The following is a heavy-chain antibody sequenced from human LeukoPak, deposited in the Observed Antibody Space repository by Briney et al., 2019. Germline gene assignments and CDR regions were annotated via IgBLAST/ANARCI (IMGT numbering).Heavy chain of an antibody. J-gene: IGHJ2*01. D-gene: IGHD3-10*01. CDR3: AKDLSGDYWYFDL. Sequence: GGSLRLSCAASGFTFSSYAMHWVRQAPGKGLEWVAVISDDGRNKYYADSVKGRFTISRDNSKNTLYLQMSSLRAEDTAVYYCAKDLSGDYWYFDLWGRGTLVTVSS. V-gene: IGHV3-30*04. CDR2: ISDDGRNK. CDR1: GFTFSSYA.